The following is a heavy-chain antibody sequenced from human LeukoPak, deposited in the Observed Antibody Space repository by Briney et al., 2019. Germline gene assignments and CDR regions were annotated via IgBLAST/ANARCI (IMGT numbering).Heavy chain of an antibody. D-gene: IGHD6-13*01. V-gene: IGHV3-30*02. Sequence: GGSLRLSCAASGFTFSSYGMHWVRQAPGKGLEWVAFIRYDGSNKYYADSVKGRLTISRDNSKNTLYLQMNSLRAEDTAVYYCAKEQQLLKTFDYWGQGTLVTVSS. CDR3: AKEQQLLKTFDY. J-gene: IGHJ4*02. CDR2: IRYDGSNK. CDR1: GFTFSSYG.